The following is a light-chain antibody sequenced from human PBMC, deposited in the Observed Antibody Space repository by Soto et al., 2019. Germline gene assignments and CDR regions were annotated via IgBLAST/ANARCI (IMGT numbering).Light chain of an antibody. CDR3: QHRRNWPLT. J-gene: IGKJ4*01. CDR2: DAS. Sequence: EIVLTQSPGTLSLSPGETATLFCRASQSVNNQVAWYQQKPGQAPRLLIYDASNRATGIPARISGSGSGTDFTLTITSLETEDFAVYYCQHRRNWPLTFGGGTKVEIK. CDR1: QSVNNQ. V-gene: IGKV3-11*01.